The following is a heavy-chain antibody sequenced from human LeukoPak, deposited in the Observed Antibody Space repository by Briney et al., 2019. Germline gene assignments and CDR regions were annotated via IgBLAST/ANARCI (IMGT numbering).Heavy chain of an antibody. V-gene: IGHV1-69*13. CDR2: LIPIYGSA. D-gene: IGHD3-22*01. CDR3: AGFFYDNSGDAFDI. CDR1: GGSFTFTSHA. Sequence: AASVKVSCKASGGSFTFTSHAISWVRQAPGQGLGWMGGLIPIYGSANYAQKFQGRVTITSDESTRTVYMELSSLRPEDSAVYYCAGFFYDNSGDAFDIWGQGTMVTVSS. J-gene: IGHJ3*02.